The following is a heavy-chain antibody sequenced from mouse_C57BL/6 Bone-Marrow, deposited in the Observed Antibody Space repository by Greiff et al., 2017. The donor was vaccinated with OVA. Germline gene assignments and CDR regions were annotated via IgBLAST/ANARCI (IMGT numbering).Heavy chain of an antibody. V-gene: IGHV5-12*01. J-gene: IGHJ3*01. D-gene: IGHD4-1*01. Sequence: DVMLVESGGGLVQPGGSLKLSCAASGFTFSDYYMYWVRQTPEKRLEWVAYISNGGGSTYYPDTVKGRFTISRDNAKNTLYLQMSRLKSEDTAMYYCARHGLGSWFAYWGQGTLVTVSA. CDR2: ISNGGGST. CDR3: ARHGLGSWFAY. CDR1: GFTFSDYY.